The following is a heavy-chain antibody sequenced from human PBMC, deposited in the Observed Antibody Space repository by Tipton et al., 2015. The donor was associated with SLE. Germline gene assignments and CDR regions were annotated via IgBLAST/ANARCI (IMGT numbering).Heavy chain of an antibody. Sequence: TLSLTCTVSGGSISSYYRSWIRQPAGGGLEWIGRIYNSGSTNYNPSLMSRVTMSVDTSKNQFSLRLRSATAADTAFYYCARGYSSSWYREFFDIWGRGTLVTVSS. D-gene: IGHD6-13*01. CDR3: ARGYSSSWYREFFDI. CDR1: GGSISSYY. J-gene: IGHJ2*01. CDR2: IYNSGST. V-gene: IGHV4-4*07.